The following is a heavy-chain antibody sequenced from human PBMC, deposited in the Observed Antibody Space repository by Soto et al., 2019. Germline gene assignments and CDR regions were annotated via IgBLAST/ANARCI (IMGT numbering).Heavy chain of an antibody. CDR2: LSSSSSTI. Sequence: PWGSLLVPCVPSVFNLSSYSMNWVRQAPGKGLEWVSYLSSSSSTIYYADSVKGRFTISRDNAKNSLYLQMNSLRDEDTAVYYCARTLQFPGPWGQGTMCTFSS. V-gene: IGHV3-48*02. CDR3: ARTLQFPGP. D-gene: IGHD3-10*01. J-gene: IGHJ5*02. CDR1: VFNLSSYS.